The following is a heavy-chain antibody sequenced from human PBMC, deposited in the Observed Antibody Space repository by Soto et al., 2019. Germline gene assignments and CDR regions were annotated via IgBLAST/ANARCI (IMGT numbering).Heavy chain of an antibody. CDR1: GGSISSYY. J-gene: IGHJ4*01. CDR3: ARAWGFYFAF. V-gene: IGHV4-59*01. D-gene: IGHD1-26*01. Sequence: QVQLQESGPGLVKPSETLSLTCTVSGGSISSYYWSWIRQPPGKGLEWIGYIYYSGSTNYNPSLKSRVTISVCTSKSQFSLKLSSVTAADTAVYYCARAWGFYFAFWARGILVTVSS. CDR2: IYYSGST.